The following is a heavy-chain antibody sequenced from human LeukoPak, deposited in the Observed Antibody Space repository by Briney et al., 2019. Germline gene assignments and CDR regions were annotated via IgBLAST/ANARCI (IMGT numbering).Heavy chain of an antibody. J-gene: IGHJ2*01. CDR1: GFTFSSYG. V-gene: IGHV3-33*01. Sequence: PGGSLRLSCAASGFTFSSYGMHWVRQAPGKGLEWVAVIWYDGSIKYYADSVKGRFSISRDNSENTLYLQMHSLGVEDTAVYYCARDEGDSYGTYWYFDLWGRGTLVTVSS. CDR3: ARDEGDSYGTYWYFDL. CDR2: IWYDGSIK. D-gene: IGHD5-18*01.